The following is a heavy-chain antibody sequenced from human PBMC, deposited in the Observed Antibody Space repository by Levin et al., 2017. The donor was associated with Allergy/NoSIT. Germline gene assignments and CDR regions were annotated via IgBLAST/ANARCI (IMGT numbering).Heavy chain of an antibody. CDR1: GFTFDDYA. J-gene: IGHJ4*02. V-gene: IGHV3-9*01. CDR2: ISWNSGSI. D-gene: IGHD6-19*01. Sequence: GGSLRLSCAASGFTFDDYAMHWVRQAPGKGLEWVSGISWNSGSIGYADSVKGRFTISRDNAKNSLYLQMNSLRAEDTALYYCAKDKSSGWPQGGSYFDYWGQGTLVTVSS. CDR3: AKDKSSGWPQGGSYFDY.